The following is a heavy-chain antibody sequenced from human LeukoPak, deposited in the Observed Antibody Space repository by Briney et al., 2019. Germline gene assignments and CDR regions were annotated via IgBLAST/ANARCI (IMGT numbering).Heavy chain of an antibody. CDR2: IRYDGSNK. D-gene: IGHD3-3*01. Sequence: PGGSLRLSCAASGFTFSSYGMHWVRQAPGKGLEWVAFIRYDGSNKYYADSVKGRFTISRDNSKNTLYLQMNSLRAEDTAVYYCARVITFGVVADAFDIWGQGTMVTVSS. J-gene: IGHJ3*02. V-gene: IGHV3-30*02. CDR1: GFTFSSYG. CDR3: ARVITFGVVADAFDI.